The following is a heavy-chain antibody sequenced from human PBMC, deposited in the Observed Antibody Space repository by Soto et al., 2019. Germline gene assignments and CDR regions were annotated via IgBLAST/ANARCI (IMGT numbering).Heavy chain of an antibody. J-gene: IGHJ1*01. CDR1: GGSISSSNW. CDR3: SPSNGSLPFQH. V-gene: IGHV4-4*02. Sequence: PSETLSLTCAVSGGSISSSNWWSWVRQPPGKGLEWIGEIYHSGSTNYNPSLKSRVTISVDKSKNQFSLKLSRLGSDDTAVYYCSPSNGSLPFQHWGQATLVTVSS. D-gene: IGHD1-26*01. CDR2: IYHSGST.